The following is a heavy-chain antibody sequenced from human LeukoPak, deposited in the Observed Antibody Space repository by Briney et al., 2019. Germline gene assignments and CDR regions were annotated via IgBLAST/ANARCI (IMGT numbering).Heavy chain of an antibody. V-gene: IGHV4-59*12. CDR2: IYYSGST. D-gene: IGHD5-12*01. CDR1: GGSISSYY. Sequence: SETLSLTCTVSGGSISSYYWSWIRQPPGKGLEWIGYIYYSGSTNYNPSLKSRVTISVDTSKNQFSLKLSSVTAADTAVYYCAREWLRVFDYWGQGTLVTVSS. J-gene: IGHJ4*02. CDR3: AREWLRVFDY.